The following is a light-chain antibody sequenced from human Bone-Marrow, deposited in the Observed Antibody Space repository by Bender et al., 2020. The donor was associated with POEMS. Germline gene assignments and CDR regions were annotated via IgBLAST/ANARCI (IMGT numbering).Light chain of an antibody. J-gene: IGLJ2*01. Sequence: SYVLTQPPSLSVAPGKTATITCGGNNIGGKSVHWYQQKPGQAPVVVIYEDSRRPSGIPERFSGSSSGNTATLTISGTQAVDEADYYCQAWDSSTGVFGGGTKLTVL. CDR3: QAWDSSTGV. V-gene: IGLV3-21*01. CDR2: EDS. CDR1: NIGGKS.